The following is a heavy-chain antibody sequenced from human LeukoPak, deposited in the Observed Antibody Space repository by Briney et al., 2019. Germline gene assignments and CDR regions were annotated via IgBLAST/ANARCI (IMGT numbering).Heavy chain of an antibody. CDR2: IYYSGST. CDR1: GGSISSYY. V-gene: IGHV4-59*01. J-gene: IGHJ6*03. CDR3: ARGAYCGGDCYSGLYYYYMDV. D-gene: IGHD2-21*02. Sequence: SETLSLTCTVSGGSISSYYWSWIRQPPGKGLEWIGYIYYSGSTNYNPSLKSRVTISVDTSKNQFSLKLSSVTAADTAVYYCARGAYCGGDCYSGLYYYYMDVWGKGTTVTVSS.